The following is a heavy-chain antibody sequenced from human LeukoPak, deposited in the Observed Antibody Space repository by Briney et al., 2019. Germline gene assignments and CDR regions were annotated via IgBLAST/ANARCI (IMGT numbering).Heavy chain of an antibody. CDR3: ARGNYYDSSGYMVQYYFDY. CDR2: IYNGGST. J-gene: IGHJ4*02. CDR1: GFTVRRNY. D-gene: IGHD3-22*01. Sequence: PGGSLRLSCAASGFTVRRNYMSWARQAPGKGLEWVSDIYNGGSTYYADSMKGRFTISRDNSKNTLYLQMNSLRAEDTAVYYCARGNYYDSSGYMVQYYFDYWGQGTLVTVSS. V-gene: IGHV3-53*01.